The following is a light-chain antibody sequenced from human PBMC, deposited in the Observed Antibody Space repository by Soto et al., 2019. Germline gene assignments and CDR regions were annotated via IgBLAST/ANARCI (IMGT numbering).Light chain of an antibody. CDR2: DAS. CDR3: QQYDDYPLT. CDR1: QSIKSW. J-gene: IGKJ4*01. V-gene: IGKV1-5*01. Sequence: DIQMTQSHSTLSASVGDRVTITCRASQSIKSWLAWYQQKPGTAPKLLIYDASTLESGVPSRFSGSGSGTEFTLTISSLQPDDFATFYCQQYDDYPLTFGGGTKVDIK.